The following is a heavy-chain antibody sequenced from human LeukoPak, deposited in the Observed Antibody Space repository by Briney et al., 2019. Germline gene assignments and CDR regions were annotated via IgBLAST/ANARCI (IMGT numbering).Heavy chain of an antibody. Sequence: SQTLSLTCAISGDSVSSNTVSWNWLRQSPSRGLEWLGRTYYRSRLYNEYAVSVQIRITINPDTSQNQFSLQLNSVTPDDTAVYYCARGLYDYYFDYWGQGTLVTVSS. CDR1: GDSVSSNTVS. CDR2: TYYRSRLYN. V-gene: IGHV6-1*01. D-gene: IGHD3-3*01. CDR3: ARGLYDYYFDY. J-gene: IGHJ4*02.